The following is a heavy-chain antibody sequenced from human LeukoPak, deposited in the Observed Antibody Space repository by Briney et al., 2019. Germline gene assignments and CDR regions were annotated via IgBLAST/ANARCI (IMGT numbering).Heavy chain of an antibody. J-gene: IGHJ6*02. CDR1: GGSFSGYY. CDR2: INHSGST. D-gene: IGHD2-15*01. Sequence: PSETLSLTCAVYGGSFSGYYWSWVRQPPGKGLEWIGEINHSGSTNYNPSLKSRVTISVDTSKNQFSLNLSSVTAADTAVYYCARVGVVAATRVSYYYYGMDVWGQGTTVTVSS. CDR3: ARVGVVAATRVSYYYYGMDV. V-gene: IGHV4-34*01.